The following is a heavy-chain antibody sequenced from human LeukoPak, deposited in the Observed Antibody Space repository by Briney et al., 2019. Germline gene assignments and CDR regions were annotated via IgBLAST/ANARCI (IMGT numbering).Heavy chain of an antibody. J-gene: IGHJ6*02. V-gene: IGHV3-53*01. CDR1: GFTVSSNY. CDR3: ARDGMVAGQIYYYYGMDV. D-gene: IGHD6-19*01. Sequence: PGGSLRLSCAASGFTVSSNYMSWVRQAPGKGLEWVSVIYSGGSTYYADSVKGRFTISRDNSKNTLYLQMNSLRAEDTAVYYCARDGMVAGQIYYYYGMDVWGQGTTVTVSS. CDR2: IYSGGST.